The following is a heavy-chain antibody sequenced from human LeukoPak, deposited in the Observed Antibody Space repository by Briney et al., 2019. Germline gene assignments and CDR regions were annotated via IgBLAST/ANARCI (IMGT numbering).Heavy chain of an antibody. CDR1: GFTFPDYA. J-gene: IGHJ5*02. V-gene: IGHV3-49*04. D-gene: IGHD2-15*01. Sequence: GGSLRLSCPTSGFTFPDYAMTWVRQAPGKGLESVGFIRSEAYGGTAEYAASVKDRFTISRHDSESIAYLQMNSLKTEDTAVYYCTRAVYCSGGACSFDPWGQGALVTVSS. CDR2: IRSEAYGGTA. CDR3: TRAVYCSGGACSFDP.